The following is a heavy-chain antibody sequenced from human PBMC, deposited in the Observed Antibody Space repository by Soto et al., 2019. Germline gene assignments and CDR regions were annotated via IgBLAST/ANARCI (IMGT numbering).Heavy chain of an antibody. Sequence: AEKQCLDCNICGGAIRRCYWSLVRQPPGKGLKWIGYIYYSGSTNYNPSLKSRVTISVDTSKNQFSLKLSSVTAADTAVYYCARWFYYYHGSGRELCFDP. CDR3: ARWFYYYHGSGRELCFDP. CDR1: GGAIRRCY. J-gene: IGHJ5*02. CDR2: IYYSGST. V-gene: IGHV4-59*13. D-gene: IGHD3-22*01.